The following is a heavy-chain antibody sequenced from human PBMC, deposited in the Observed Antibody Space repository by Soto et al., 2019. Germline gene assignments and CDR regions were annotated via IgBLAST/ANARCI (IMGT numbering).Heavy chain of an antibody. V-gene: IGHV4-30-4*01. CDR1: GGSISSGDYY. CDR3: ARVDSSSDSYYYGMDV. D-gene: IGHD6-13*01. Sequence: QVQLQESGPGLVKPSQTLSLTCTVSGGSISSGDYYWSWIRQPPGKGLEWIGYIYYSGSTYYNPSNKSRVTISVDTSKTQVSLKLSSVTAADTAVYYCARVDSSSDSYYYGMDVWGQGTTVTVSS. CDR2: IYYSGST. J-gene: IGHJ6*02.